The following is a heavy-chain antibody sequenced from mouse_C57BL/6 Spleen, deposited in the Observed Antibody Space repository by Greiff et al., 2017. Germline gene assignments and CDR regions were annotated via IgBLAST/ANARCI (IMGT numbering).Heavy chain of an antibody. CDR3: ARWAGDYAMDY. CDR1: GYTFTSYW. V-gene: IGHV1-7*01. Sequence: VQLQQSGAELAKPGASVKLSCKASGYTFTSYWMHWVKQRPGQGLEWIGYINPSSGYTKYNQKFKDKATLTADQSSSKAYMQLSSLTYEDSAVYYCARWAGDYAMDYWGQGTSVTVSS. D-gene: IGHD3-3*01. J-gene: IGHJ4*01. CDR2: INPSSGYT.